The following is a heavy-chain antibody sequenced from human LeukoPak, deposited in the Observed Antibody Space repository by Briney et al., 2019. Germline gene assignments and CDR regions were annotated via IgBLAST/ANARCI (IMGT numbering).Heavy chain of an antibody. V-gene: IGHV3-30-3*01. D-gene: IGHD1-20*01. CDR3: ATDGLTGTTDGTLES. CDR1: XFTFTHYT. CDR2: ILYDGSSQ. J-gene: IGHJ4*02. Sequence: GGXXRLSCAASXFTFTHYTMHWVRQAPGXXXXGVALILYDGSSQYYADSVRGRFTISRDDYKNTLFLQMDSLRVEDTAMYYCATDGLTGTTDGTLESWGQGTLVTVSS.